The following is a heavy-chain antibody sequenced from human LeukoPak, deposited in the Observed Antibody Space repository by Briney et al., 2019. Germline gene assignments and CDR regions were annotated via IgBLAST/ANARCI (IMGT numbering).Heavy chain of an antibody. D-gene: IGHD3-22*01. Sequence: ASVKVSCKASGYTFTGYYMHWVRQAPGQGLEWMGWINPNSGGTNYAQKFQGRVTMTRDTYISTAYMELSRLRSDDTAVYYCARGVEYYYDSSGKFDYWGQGTLVTVSS. CDR2: INPNSGGT. J-gene: IGHJ4*02. CDR1: GYTFTGYY. CDR3: ARGVEYYYDSSGKFDY. V-gene: IGHV1-2*02.